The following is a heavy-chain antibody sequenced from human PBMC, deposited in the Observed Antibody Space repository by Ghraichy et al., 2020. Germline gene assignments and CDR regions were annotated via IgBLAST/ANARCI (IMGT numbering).Heavy chain of an antibody. CDR1: GGSFSGYY. V-gene: IGHV4-34*01. CDR3: ARGHIVVVPAARTSGYYYYMDV. CDR2: INHSGST. Sequence: SETLSLTCAVYGGSFSGYYWSWIRQPPGKGLEWIGEINHSGSTNYNPSLKSRVTISVDTSKNQFSLKLSSVTAADTAVYYCARGHIVVVPAARTSGYYYYMDVWGKGTTVTVSS. J-gene: IGHJ6*03. D-gene: IGHD2-2*01.